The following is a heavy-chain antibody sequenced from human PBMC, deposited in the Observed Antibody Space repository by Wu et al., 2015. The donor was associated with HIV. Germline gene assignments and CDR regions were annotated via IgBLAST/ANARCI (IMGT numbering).Heavy chain of an antibody. J-gene: IGHJ6*02. D-gene: IGHD1-26*01. V-gene: IGHV1-2*02. CDR1: GYTFTGYY. CDR2: INPNSGGT. CDR3: ARVVGATTGDCYYGMDV. Sequence: QVQLVQSGAEVKKPGASVKVSCKASGYTFTGYYMHWVRQAPGQGLEWMGWINPNSGGTNYAQKFQGRVTMTRDTSISTAYMELSRLRSDDTAVYYCARVVGATTGDCYYGMDVWGQGTTVTVSS.